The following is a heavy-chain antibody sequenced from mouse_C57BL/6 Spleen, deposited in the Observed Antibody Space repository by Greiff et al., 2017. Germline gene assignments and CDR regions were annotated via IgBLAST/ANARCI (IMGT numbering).Heavy chain of an antibody. Sequence: QVQLQQSGAELVKPGASVKLSCKASGYTFTSYWMHWVKQRPGQGLEWIGMIHPNSGSTNYNEKFKSKATLTVDKSSSTAYMQLSSLTSEDSAVYYCARSGYDYDWAMDYWGQGTSVTVSS. V-gene: IGHV1-64*01. D-gene: IGHD2-4*01. J-gene: IGHJ4*01. CDR2: IHPNSGST. CDR3: ARSGYDYDWAMDY. CDR1: GYTFTSYW.